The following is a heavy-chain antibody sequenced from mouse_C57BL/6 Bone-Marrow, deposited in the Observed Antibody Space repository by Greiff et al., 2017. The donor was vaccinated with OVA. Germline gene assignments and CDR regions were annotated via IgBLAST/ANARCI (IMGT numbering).Heavy chain of an antibody. CDR2: IDPSDSYT. Sequence: VQLQQPGAELVKPGASVKLSCKASGYTFTSYWMQWVKQRPGQGLEWIGEIDPSDSYTNYNQKFKGKATLTVDTSSSTAYMQLSSLTSEDSAVYYCANPRRWGQGTLVTVSA. CDR1: GYTFTSYW. J-gene: IGHJ3*02. CDR3: ANPRR. V-gene: IGHV1-50*01.